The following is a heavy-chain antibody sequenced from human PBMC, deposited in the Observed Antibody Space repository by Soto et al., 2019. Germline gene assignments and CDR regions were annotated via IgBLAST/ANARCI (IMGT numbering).Heavy chain of an antibody. CDR3: AREDVDTGL. CDR2: ISAYNGNT. V-gene: IGHV1-18*01. CDR1: VYTFRPYG. D-gene: IGHD5-18*01. Sequence: SVKVSCKTSVYTFRPYGITWVRQAPGQGLEWMGWISAYNGNTNYSQKLQGRVTLTTDTSKRTAYMELRSLTSDDKAVYFCAREDVDTGLWGQGTLVTVSS. J-gene: IGHJ4*02.